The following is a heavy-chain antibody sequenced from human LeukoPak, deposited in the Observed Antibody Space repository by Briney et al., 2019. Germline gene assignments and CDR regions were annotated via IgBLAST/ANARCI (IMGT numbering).Heavy chain of an antibody. D-gene: IGHD3-22*01. CDR2: INYSGST. J-gene: IGHJ3*02. CDR3: ARVTDYYDSSGYFVAFDI. CDR1: GGSISSSSYY. Sequence: AETLSLTCTVSGGSISSSSYYWGWIRQPPGKGLEWIGSINYSGSTYYNPSLKSRVTISVDTSKNQFSLKLSSVTAADTAVYYCARVTDYYDSSGYFVAFDIWGQGTMVTVSS. V-gene: IGHV4-39*07.